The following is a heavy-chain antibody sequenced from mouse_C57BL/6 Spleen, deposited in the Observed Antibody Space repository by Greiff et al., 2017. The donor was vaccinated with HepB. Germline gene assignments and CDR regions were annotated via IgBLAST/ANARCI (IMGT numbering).Heavy chain of an antibody. CDR2: INPNNGGT. CDR3: ASHGAMDY. J-gene: IGHJ4*01. Sequence: VQLQQSGPELVKPGASVKISCKASGYTFTDYYMNWVKQSHGKSLEWIGAINPNNGGTSYNQKFKGKATLTVDKSSSTAYMELRSLTSEDSAVYYCASHGAMDYWGQGTSVTVSS. CDR1: GYTFTDYY. V-gene: IGHV1-26*01.